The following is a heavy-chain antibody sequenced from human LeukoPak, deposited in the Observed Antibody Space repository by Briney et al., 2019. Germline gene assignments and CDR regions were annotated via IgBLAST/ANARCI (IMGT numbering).Heavy chain of an antibody. CDR1: GYSFTSYW. J-gene: IGHJ3*02. CDR3: ASPSKWELRGQAFDI. CDR2: IYPGDSDT. D-gene: IGHD1-26*01. Sequence: GESLKISCKGSGYSFTSYWIGWVRQMPGKGLEWMGIIYPGDSDTRYSPSFQGQVTISADKSISTAYLQWSSLKASDTAMYYCASPSKWELRGQAFDIWGQGTMVTVSS. V-gene: IGHV5-51*01.